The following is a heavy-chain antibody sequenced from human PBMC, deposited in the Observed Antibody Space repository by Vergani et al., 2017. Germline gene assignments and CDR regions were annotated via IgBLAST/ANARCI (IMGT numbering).Heavy chain of an antibody. V-gene: IGHV2-5*01. CDR3: AHDDYASGTYAFDM. J-gene: IGHJ3*02. CDR2: IYWNDDK. CDR1: GFSLTTIGVA. Sequence: QITLKESGPMLVKPTQTLTLTCTFSGFSLTTIGVAVGLIRQSPGKAPEWLALIYWNDDKRYSPSLKTRLTVTKDTSKNQVVLIMTNMDPVDTATYYCAHDDYASGTYAFDMWGQGTMVTVSS. D-gene: IGHD3-10*01.